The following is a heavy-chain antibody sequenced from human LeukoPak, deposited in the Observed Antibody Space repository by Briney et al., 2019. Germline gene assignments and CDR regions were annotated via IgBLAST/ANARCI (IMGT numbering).Heavy chain of an antibody. CDR1: GFTFSSYG. V-gene: IGHV3-33*08. J-gene: IGHJ4*02. CDR3: AIAARQWRVDY. Sequence: SGGSLRLSCAASGFTFSSYGMHWVRQAPGKGLEWVAVIWYGGSNKYYADSVKGRFTISRDNSKNSLYLQMNSLRAEDTAVYYCAIAARQWRVDYWGQGTLVTVSS. D-gene: IGHD6-19*01. CDR2: IWYGGSNK.